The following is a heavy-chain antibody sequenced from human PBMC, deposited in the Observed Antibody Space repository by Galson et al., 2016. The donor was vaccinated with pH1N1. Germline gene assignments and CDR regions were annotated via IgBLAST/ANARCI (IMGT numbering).Heavy chain of an antibody. D-gene: IGHD6-25*01. V-gene: IGHV1-69*06. CDR1: RGTFSNYV. CDR2: IIPLFGTG. CDR3: ARDGGRAGAFDI. Sequence: SVKVSCKASRGTFSNYVINWVRRAPGQGLEWMGGIIPLFGTGYNARNFQGRFTITADKSTSTTYMELNSLTSEDTALYFCARDGGRAGAFDIWGPGTMVTVSS. J-gene: IGHJ3*02.